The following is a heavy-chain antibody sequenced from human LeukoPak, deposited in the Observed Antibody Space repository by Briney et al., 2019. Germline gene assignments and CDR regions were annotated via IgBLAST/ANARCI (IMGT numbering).Heavy chain of an antibody. CDR2: IIPIFGTA. CDR1: GGTFSSYA. CDR3: ASYYYDSSGPDGEGYFDY. J-gene: IGHJ4*02. V-gene: IGHV1-69*13. Sequence: SVKVSCKASGGTFSSYAISWVRQAPGQGLEWMGGIIPIFGTANHAQKFQGRVTITADESTSAAYMELSSLRSEDTAVYYYASYYYDSSGPDGEGYFDYWGQGTLVTVSS. D-gene: IGHD3-22*01.